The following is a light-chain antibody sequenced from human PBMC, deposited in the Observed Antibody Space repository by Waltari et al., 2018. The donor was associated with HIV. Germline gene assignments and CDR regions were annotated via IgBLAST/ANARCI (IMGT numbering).Light chain of an antibody. CDR3: QQRSNWPPIT. CDR1: QSVSSY. CDR2: DAS. Sequence: EIVLTQSPATLSLSPGERATLSCRASQSVSSYLAWYQPKPGQAPRLLIYDASNRATGIPARFSGSGSGTDFTLTRSSLEPEDFAVYYCQQRSNWPPITCGQGTRLEIK. V-gene: IGKV3-11*01. J-gene: IGKJ5*01.